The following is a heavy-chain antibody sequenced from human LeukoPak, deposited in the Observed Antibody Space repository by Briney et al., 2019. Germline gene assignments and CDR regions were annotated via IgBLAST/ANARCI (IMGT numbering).Heavy chain of an antibody. V-gene: IGHV1-69*13. Sequence: ASVKVSCKASGGTFSSYAISWVRQAPGQGLEWMGGIIPIFGTANYAQKFQGRVTITADESTSTAYMELSSLRSEGTAVYYCAREGGSGSYYYYYYMDVWGKGTTVTVSS. D-gene: IGHD3-10*01. CDR2: IIPIFGTA. CDR1: GGTFSSYA. CDR3: AREGGSGSYYYYYYMDV. J-gene: IGHJ6*03.